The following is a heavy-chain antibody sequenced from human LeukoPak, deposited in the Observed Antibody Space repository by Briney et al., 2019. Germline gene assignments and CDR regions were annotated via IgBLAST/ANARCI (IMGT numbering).Heavy chain of an antibody. Sequence: ASVKVSCKASGYTFTGYYMYWVRQAPGQGLEGMGWINPDSGCTNYAQKFQGRVTMTRDTSISTAYMEPSRLRSDDTAVYYCARSGYAKGWFDPWGQGTLVTVSS. J-gene: IGHJ5*02. CDR2: INPDSGCT. D-gene: IGHD5-12*01. CDR1: GYTFTGYY. V-gene: IGHV1-2*02. CDR3: ARSGYAKGWFDP.